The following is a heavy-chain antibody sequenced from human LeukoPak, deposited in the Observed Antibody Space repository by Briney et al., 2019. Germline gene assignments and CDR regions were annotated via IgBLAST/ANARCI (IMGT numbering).Heavy chain of an antibody. CDR2: IIPIFGTA. CDR1: GGTFSSYA. Sequence: ASVKVSCKASGGTFSSYAISWVRQAPGQGLEWMGGIIPIFGTANYAQKFQGRVTITTDESTSTAYMELSSLRSEDTAVYYCARAASSSGPYYYYYYMDVWGKGTTVTVSS. CDR3: ARAASSSGPYYYYYYMDV. V-gene: IGHV1-69*05. D-gene: IGHD6-6*01. J-gene: IGHJ6*03.